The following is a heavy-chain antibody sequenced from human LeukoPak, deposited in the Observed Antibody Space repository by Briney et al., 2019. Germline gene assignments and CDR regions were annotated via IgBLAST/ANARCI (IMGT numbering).Heavy chain of an antibody. CDR2: INHSGST. V-gene: IGHV4-34*01. D-gene: IGHD4-17*01. J-gene: IGHJ6*02. CDR3: ARDMTKSYTAYYYGMDV. Sequence: SETLSLTCAVYGGSFSGYYWSWIRQPPGKGLEWIGEINHSGSTNYNPSLKSRVTISVDTSKNQFSLKLSSVTAADTAVYYCARDMTKSYTAYYYGMDVWGQGTTVTVSS. CDR1: GGSFSGYY.